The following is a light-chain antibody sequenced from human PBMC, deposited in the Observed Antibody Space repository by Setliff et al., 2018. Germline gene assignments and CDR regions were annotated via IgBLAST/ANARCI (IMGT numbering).Light chain of an antibody. CDR1: SSNIGSHY. CDR2: NND. CDR3: AARDDIVSSVV. V-gene: IGLV1-47*01. J-gene: IGLJ2*01. Sequence: QSVLTQPPSASGTPGQTITISCSGSSSNIGSHYVYWYQLLPGTAPKLLIYNNDRWPSGYPGRFSGSKSGTSASLAISGLRSEDEAEYFCAARDDIVSSVVVGGGTK.